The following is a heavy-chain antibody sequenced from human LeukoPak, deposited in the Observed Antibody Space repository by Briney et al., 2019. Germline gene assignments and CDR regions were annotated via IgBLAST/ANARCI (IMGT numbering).Heavy chain of an antibody. CDR2: ISSSSSYI. J-gene: IGHJ4*02. CDR1: GFTFSSYS. D-gene: IGHD3-10*01. V-gene: IGHV3-21*01. CDR3: ARDRSGSISPPDFDY. Sequence: PGGSLRLSCAASGFTFSSYSMNWVRQAPGKGLEWVSSISSSSSYIYYADSVKGRFTISRDNAKNLLYLQMNSLRAEDTAVYYCARDRSGSISPPDFDYWGQGTLVTVSS.